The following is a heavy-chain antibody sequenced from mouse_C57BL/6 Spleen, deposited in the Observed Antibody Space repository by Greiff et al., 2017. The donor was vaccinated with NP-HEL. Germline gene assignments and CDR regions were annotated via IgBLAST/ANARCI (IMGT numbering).Heavy chain of an antibody. CDR2: INPYNGGT. D-gene: IGHD2-5*01. V-gene: IGHV1-19*01. Sequence: EVQLQQSGPVLVKPGASVKMSCKASGYTFTDYYMNWVKQSHGKSLEWIGVINPYNGGTSYNQKFKGKATLTVDKSSSTAYMELNSLTSEDSAVYYGARREDSKGAMDYWGQGTSVTVSS. CDR1: GYTFTDYY. J-gene: IGHJ4*01. CDR3: ARREDSKGAMDY.